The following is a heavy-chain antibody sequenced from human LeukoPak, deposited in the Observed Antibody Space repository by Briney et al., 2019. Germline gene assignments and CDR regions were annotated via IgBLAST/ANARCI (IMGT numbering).Heavy chain of an antibody. D-gene: IGHD2-2*02. CDR3: ARDLPVPAAIRSGAFDI. CDR2: IYHSGST. J-gene: IGHJ3*02. Sequence: SETLSLTCTVSGGSISSGGYYWSWIRQPPGKGLEWIGYIYHSGSTYYNPSLKSRVTISVDRSKNQFSLKLSSVTAADTAVYYCARDLPVPAAIRSGAFDIWGQGTMVTVSS. V-gene: IGHV4-30-2*01. CDR1: GGSISSGGYY.